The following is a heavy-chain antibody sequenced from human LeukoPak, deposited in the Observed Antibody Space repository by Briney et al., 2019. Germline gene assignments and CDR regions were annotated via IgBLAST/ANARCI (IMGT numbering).Heavy chain of an antibody. CDR1: GFAFSSFP. Sequence: GGSLRLSCAASGFAFSSFPIHWVRQAPGKGLEWVAIISSDGSHEYYADSVRGRFTISRDNSKNTLYLQMNSLRAEDTAVYYCASEMTSHYYFYFWGQGTLVTVSS. V-gene: IGHV3-30*04. CDR3: ASEMTSHYYFYF. D-gene: IGHD4-11*01. J-gene: IGHJ4*02. CDR2: ISSDGSHE.